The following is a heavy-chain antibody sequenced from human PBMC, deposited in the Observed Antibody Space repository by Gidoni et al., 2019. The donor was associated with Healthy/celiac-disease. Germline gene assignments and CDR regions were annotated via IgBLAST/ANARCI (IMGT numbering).Heavy chain of an antibody. J-gene: IGHJ4*02. CDR2: IKQDGSEK. CDR3: ARETYYYDSSGYWCDY. Sequence: EVQLVESGGGLVQPGGSLRLSCAASGFTFSSYWMSWVRQAPGKGLEWVANIKQDGSEKYYVDSVKGRFTISRDNAKNSLYLQMNSLRAEDTAVYYCARETYYYDSSGYWCDYWGQGTLVTVLL. V-gene: IGHV3-7*03. D-gene: IGHD3-22*01. CDR1: GFTFSSYW.